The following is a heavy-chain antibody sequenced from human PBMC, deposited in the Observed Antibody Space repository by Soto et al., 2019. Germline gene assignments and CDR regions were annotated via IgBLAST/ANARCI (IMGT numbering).Heavy chain of an antibody. V-gene: IGHV3-9*01. CDR3: TKARLWGGDGYNSYYYNAMDV. D-gene: IGHD3-16*01. CDR1: GFTFSSYA. J-gene: IGHJ6*02. CDR2: ISWNSGRI. Sequence: GGALRLSCAASGFTFSSYAMSWVRQAPGKGLEWVSGISWNSGRIGYADSVKGRFTISRDNAKNSLYLQMNSLRPEDTALYYCTKARLWGGDGYNSYYYNAMDVWGQGTTVTVSS.